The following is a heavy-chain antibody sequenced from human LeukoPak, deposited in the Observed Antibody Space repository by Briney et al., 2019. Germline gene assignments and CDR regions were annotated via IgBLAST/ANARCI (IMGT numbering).Heavy chain of an antibody. CDR2: IYYSGST. CDR1: GGSISSYY. Sequence: SETLSLTCTVSGGSISSYYWSWIRQPPGKGLEWIGYIYYSGSTNYNPSLKSRVTISVDTSKNQFSLKLSSVTAADTAVYYCARARGGGASGSYNDYWGQGTLVTVSS. D-gene: IGHD1-26*01. V-gene: IGHV4-59*01. J-gene: IGHJ4*02. CDR3: ARARGGGASGSYNDY.